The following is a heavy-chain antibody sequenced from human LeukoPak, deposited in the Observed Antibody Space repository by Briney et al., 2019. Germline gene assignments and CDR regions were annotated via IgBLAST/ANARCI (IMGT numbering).Heavy chain of an antibody. CDR3: ARDSGGGGSEEGFDY. D-gene: IGHD3-16*01. V-gene: IGHV4-59*12. CDR2: IYYSGST. Sequence: SETLSLTCTVSGGSISSYYWSWIRQPPGKGLEWIGYIYYSGSTNYNPSLKSRVTISVDTSKNQFSLKLSSVTAADTAVYYCARDSGGGGSEEGFDYWGQGTLVTVSS. CDR1: GGSISSYY. J-gene: IGHJ4*02.